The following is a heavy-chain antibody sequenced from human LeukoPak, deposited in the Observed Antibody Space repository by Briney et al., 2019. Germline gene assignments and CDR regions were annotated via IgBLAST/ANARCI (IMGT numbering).Heavy chain of an antibody. CDR3: ARDKFRTVNWFDP. CDR1: GGSISSSSYY. J-gene: IGHJ5*02. CDR2: IYYSGST. D-gene: IGHD4-17*01. V-gene: IGHV4-39*07. Sequence: PSETLSLTCTVSGGSISSSSYYWGWIRQPPGKGLEWIGSIYYSGSTYYNPSLKSRVTISVDTSKNQFSLKLSSVTAADTAVYYCARDKFRTVNWFDPWGQGTLVTVSS.